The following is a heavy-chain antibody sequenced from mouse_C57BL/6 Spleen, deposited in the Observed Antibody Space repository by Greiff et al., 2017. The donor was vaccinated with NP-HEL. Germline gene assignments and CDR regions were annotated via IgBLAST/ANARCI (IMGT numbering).Heavy chain of an antibody. D-gene: IGHD1-1*01. Sequence: VQLQQSGAELVRPGASVKLSCTASGFNIKDYYMHWVKQRPEQGLEWIGRIDPEDGDTEYAPKFQGKATMTADTSSNTAYLQLSSLTSEDTAVYYCTTGITTVVADRFAYWGQGTLVTVSA. CDR2: IDPEDGDT. J-gene: IGHJ3*01. CDR3: TTGITTVVADRFAY. V-gene: IGHV14-1*01. CDR1: GFNIKDYY.